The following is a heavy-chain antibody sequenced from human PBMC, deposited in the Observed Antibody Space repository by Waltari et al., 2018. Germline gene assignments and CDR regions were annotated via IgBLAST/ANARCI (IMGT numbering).Heavy chain of an antibody. V-gene: IGHV3-53*01. Sequence: EVQLVESGGGLIQPGGSLRLSCAASGFTVSNNYMSWVRQAPGKGLEWVSIIFSGGDTYSADSLRGRFTVSRDNSKNTLYLQMNSLRAEDTAVYYCTTDMVRGVRPRDYWGQGTLVTVSS. D-gene: IGHD3-10*01. CDR1: GFTVSNNY. J-gene: IGHJ4*02. CDR3: TTDMVRGVRPRDY. CDR2: IFSGGDT.